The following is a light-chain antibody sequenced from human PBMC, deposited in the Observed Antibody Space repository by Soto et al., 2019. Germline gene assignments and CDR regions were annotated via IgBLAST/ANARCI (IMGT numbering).Light chain of an antibody. CDR3: QQAGTFPGLT. CDR1: QDISSW. J-gene: IGKJ4*01. CDR2: AAS. Sequence: DIQMTQSPSSVSASVGDRVTITCRASQDISSWLAWYQQQPGKAPKLLIYAASSLQSGVPSRFSGSGSGTDFTLTISSLQPEDFATYYCQQAGTFPGLTFGGGTKVE. V-gene: IGKV1-12*01.